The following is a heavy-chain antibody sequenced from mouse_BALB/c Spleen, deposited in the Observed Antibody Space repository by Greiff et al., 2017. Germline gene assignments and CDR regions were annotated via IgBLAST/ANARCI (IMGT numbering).Heavy chain of an antibody. CDR2: INPSTGYT. CDR1: GYTFTSYW. D-gene: IGHD2-4*01. J-gene: IGHJ4*01. CDR3: ARGYDYLGY. Sequence: QVQLQQSGAELAKPGASVKMSCKASGYTFTSYWMHWVKQRPGQGLEWIGYINPSTGYTEYNQKFKDKATLTADKSSSTAYMQLSSLTSEDSAVYYCARGYDYLGYWGQGTSVTVSS. V-gene: IGHV1-7*01.